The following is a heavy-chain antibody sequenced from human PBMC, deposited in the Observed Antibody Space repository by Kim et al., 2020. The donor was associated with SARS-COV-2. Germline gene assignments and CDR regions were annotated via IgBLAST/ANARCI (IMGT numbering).Heavy chain of an antibody. Sequence: SETLSLTCSVSGGSISSDYWSWSRQPPGKGLEWIGYSSYGRSTNYNPSLQSRVTISLDTSKNQFSLTLSSVTAADTAVYYCARDRGKPPKVELRKNDYRYGMDVWGQGTTVTVSS. CDR2: SSYGRST. J-gene: IGHJ6*02. CDR3: ARDRGKPPKVELRKNDYRYGMDV. D-gene: IGHD1-7*01. V-gene: IGHV4-59*12. CDR1: GGSISSDY.